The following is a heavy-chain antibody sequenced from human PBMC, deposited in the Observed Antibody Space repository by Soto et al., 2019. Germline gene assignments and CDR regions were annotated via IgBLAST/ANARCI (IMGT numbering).Heavy chain of an antibody. CDR2: IFYSGST. D-gene: IGHD5-12*01. V-gene: IGHV4-39*01. CDR1: SGSISSTIYS. J-gene: IGHJ4*02. Sequence: SETLSLTCTVSSGSISSTIYSWDWIRQPPGKGLEWIGSIFYSGSTYYNPSLKSRVTISVDTSKNQFSLTLTSVTAADTAVYYCVRHAQWIIRAYWGQGPLVTVSS. CDR3: VRHAQWIIRAY.